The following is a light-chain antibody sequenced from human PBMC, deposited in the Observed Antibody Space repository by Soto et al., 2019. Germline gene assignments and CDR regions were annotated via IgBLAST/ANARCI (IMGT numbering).Light chain of an antibody. CDR1: SSDVGAYNY. J-gene: IGLJ1*01. CDR3: CSYAGSYTHV. V-gene: IGLV2-11*01. CDR2: DVI. Sequence: QSALTQPASVSGSPGQSITISCTGTSSDVGAYNYVSWYQQYPGKAPKLMIYDVIKRPSGVPDRFSGSKSGNTASLTISGLQAEDEADYYCCSYAGSYTHVFGTGTKLTVL.